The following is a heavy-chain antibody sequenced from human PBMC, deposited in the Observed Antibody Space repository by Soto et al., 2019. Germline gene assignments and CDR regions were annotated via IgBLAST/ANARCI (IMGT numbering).Heavy chain of an antibody. V-gene: IGHV1-24*01. D-gene: IGHD2-15*01. CDR3: AAGGTRWLLSPFDY. CDR2: FDTEDGET. CDR1: GHRLTELS. J-gene: IGHJ4*02. Sequence: QVQVVQSGAEVKKPGASVKVSCKVSGHRLTELSMHWVRQAPGKGLEWMGGFDTEDGETIYAQKFQGRVTMTEDTSTDTAYMELSSLRSEDRAVYYCAAGGTRWLLSPFDYWGQGTLVTVSS.